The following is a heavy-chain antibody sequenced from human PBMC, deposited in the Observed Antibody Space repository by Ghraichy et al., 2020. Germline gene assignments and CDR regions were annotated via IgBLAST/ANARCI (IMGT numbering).Heavy chain of an antibody. Sequence: GGSLRLSCAASGFTFSPYTMNWVRLAPGRGLEWVSSISSRSSYIYYADSVKGRFTISRDNAKNSLYLQMNSLTAEDTAVYYCARDGSRGSYEALAYDYWGQGTLVTVSS. D-gene: IGHD1-26*01. CDR1: GFTFSPYT. CDR2: ISSRSSYI. CDR3: ARDGSRGSYEALAYDY. V-gene: IGHV3-21*01. J-gene: IGHJ4*02.